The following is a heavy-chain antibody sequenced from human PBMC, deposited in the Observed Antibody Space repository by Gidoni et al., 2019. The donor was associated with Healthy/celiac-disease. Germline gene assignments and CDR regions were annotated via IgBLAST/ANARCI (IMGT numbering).Heavy chain of an antibody. D-gene: IGHD2-21*01. CDR2: ISYDGSNK. J-gene: IGHJ4*02. V-gene: IGHV3-30-3*01. CDR3: ARGADCGGDCYPSHFDY. Sequence: QVQLVESGGGVVQPGRSLRLSCAASGFTFSSYAMHWVRQAPGKGLEWVAVISYDGSNKYYADSVKGRFTISRDNSKNTLYLQMNSLRAEDTAVYYCARGADCGGDCYPSHFDYWGQGTLVTVSS. CDR1: GFTFSSYA.